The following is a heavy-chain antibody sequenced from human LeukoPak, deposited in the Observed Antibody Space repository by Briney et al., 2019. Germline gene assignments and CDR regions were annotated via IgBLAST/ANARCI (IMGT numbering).Heavy chain of an antibody. CDR1: GYSFTSYW. V-gene: IGHV5-51*01. CDR3: ARSSAAAGTGYFDY. D-gene: IGHD6-13*01. J-gene: IGHJ4*02. CDR2: IYPGDSDT. Sequence: GESLKISCKGSGYSFTSYWIGCVRQMPAKGLEWMGIIYPGDSDTRYSPSFQGQVTISADKSISTAYLQWSSLKASDTAMYYCARSSAAAGTGYFDYWGQGTLVTVSS.